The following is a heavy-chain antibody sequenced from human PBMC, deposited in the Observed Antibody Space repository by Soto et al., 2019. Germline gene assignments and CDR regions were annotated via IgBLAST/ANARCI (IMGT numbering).Heavy chain of an antibody. CDR3: ARSGERYYYLWSGYSPAYYYGMDV. CDR1: GYTFTSYG. Sequence: GASVKVSCKASGYTFTSYGISWVRQAPGQGLEWMGWISAYNGNTNYAQKLQGRVTMTTDTSTSTAYMELRSLRSDDTAVYYCARSGERYYYLWSGYSPAYYYGMDVWGQGTTVTVSS. J-gene: IGHJ6*02. D-gene: IGHD3-3*01. CDR2: ISAYNGNT. V-gene: IGHV1-18*01.